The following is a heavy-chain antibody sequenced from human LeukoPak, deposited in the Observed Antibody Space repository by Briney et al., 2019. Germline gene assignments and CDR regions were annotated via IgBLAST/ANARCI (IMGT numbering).Heavy chain of an antibody. V-gene: IGHV4-59*01. CDR1: GGSISSYY. J-gene: IGHJ4*02. D-gene: IGHD2-2*01. CDR2: IYYSGST. Sequence: SETLSLTCTVSGGSISSYYWSWIRQPPGKGLEWIGYIYYSGSTNYNPSLKSRVTISVDTSKNQFSLKLSSVTAADTAVYYCARVPYCGSTSCYGAGDYWGQGTLVTVSS. CDR3: ARVPYCGSTSCYGAGDY.